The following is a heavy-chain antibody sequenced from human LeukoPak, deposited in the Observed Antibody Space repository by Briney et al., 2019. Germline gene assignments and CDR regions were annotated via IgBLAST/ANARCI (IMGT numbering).Heavy chain of an antibody. J-gene: IGHJ4*02. D-gene: IGHD3-22*01. CDR2: ISYDGSNK. V-gene: IGHV3-30*18. CDR1: GFTFSIYG. Sequence: GGSLRLSCASSGFTFSIYGMHWVRQAPGKGLEWVAVISYDGSNKYYADSVKGRFTISRDNSKNTLYLQMNSLRAEDTAVYYCAKGGYYFDYWGQGTLVTVSS. CDR3: AKGGYYFDY.